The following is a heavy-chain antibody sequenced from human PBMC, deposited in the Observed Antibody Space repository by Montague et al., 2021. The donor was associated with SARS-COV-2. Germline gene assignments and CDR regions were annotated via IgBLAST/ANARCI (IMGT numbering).Heavy chain of an antibody. V-gene: IGHV4-59*08. D-gene: IGHD3-22*01. CDR2: IYYSGST. J-gene: IGHJ3*02. CDR3: ARQYYDSSGEVAFDI. Sequence: SETLSLTCTVSGGSISSYYWSWIRQPPGKGLEWIGYIYYSGSTNYNPSLKSRVTISVDTSKNQFSLKLSSVTAADTAVYYCARQYYDSSGEVAFDIWGQGTMVTVSS. CDR1: GGSISSYY.